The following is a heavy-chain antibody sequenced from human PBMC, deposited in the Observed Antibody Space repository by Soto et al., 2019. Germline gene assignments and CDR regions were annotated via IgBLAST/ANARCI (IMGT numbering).Heavy chain of an antibody. D-gene: IGHD6-13*01. CDR2: IYPGDSDT. V-gene: IGHV5-51*01. CDR1: GYSFTTNW. Sequence: GESLKISCKGSGYSFTTNWIGWVRQMPGKGLEWMGVIYPGDSDTRYSPSFQGPVAISADKSINTAYLQWSSLKASDTAMYYCARHSGVAEDGTDWGQGTLVTVSS. J-gene: IGHJ1*01. CDR3: ARHSGVAEDGTD.